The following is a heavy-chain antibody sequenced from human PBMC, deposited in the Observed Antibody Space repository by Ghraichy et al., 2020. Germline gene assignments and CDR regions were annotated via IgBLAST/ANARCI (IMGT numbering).Heavy chain of an antibody. CDR2: LYHTGST. CDR3: ARLGPDSNSFYYFDY. J-gene: IGHJ4*02. D-gene: IGHD4-11*01. CDR1: GASISRDGFS. V-gene: IGHV4-30-2*06. Sequence: SETLSLTCVVSGASISRDGFSWSWIRQSPGRGLEWIGYLYHTGSTYNNASLESRVTMFLDKRNNRFSLKLNSVTAADTAVYYCARLGPDSNSFYYFDYWGQGIPVSVSS.